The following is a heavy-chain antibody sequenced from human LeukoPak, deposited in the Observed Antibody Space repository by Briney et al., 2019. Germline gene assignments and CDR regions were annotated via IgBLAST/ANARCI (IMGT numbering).Heavy chain of an antibody. CDR2: ISWDGGST. V-gene: IGHV3-43D*04. CDR1: GLTFDDYA. D-gene: IGHD3-10*01. J-gene: IGHJ6*03. Sequence: GGSLRLSCAASGLTFDDYAMQWVRQAPGKGLEWVSLISWDGGSTYYADSVKGRFTISRDNSKSSLYLQMNRLRAEDSVLYYCAKGLYGSGSYYLDVWGKGTTVTVSS. CDR3: AKGLYGSGSYYLDV.